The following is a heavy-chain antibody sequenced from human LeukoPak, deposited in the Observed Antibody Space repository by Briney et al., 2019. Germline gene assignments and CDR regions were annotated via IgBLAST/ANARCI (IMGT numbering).Heavy chain of an antibody. J-gene: IGHJ5*02. V-gene: IGHV4-59*11. CDR3: ARRLYYYDSSGYYSQFDP. D-gene: IGHD3-22*01. Sequence: PSETLSLTCTVSGGSISSHYWSWIRQPPGKGLGWIGYIYYSGSTNYNPSLKSRVTISVDTSKNQFSLKLSSVAAADTAVYYCARRLYYYDSSGYYSQFDPWGQGTLVTVSS. CDR1: GGSISSHY. CDR2: IYYSGST.